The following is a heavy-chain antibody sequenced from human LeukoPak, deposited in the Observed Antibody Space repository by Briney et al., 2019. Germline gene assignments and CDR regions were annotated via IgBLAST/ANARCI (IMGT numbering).Heavy chain of an antibody. CDR1: GFTFSSYG. CDR3: ARDFKVRYSYGKYGMDV. V-gene: IGHV3-33*01. J-gene: IGHJ6*02. CDR2: VWYDGSNK. Sequence: PGRSLRLSCAASGFTFSSYGIHCVRQAPGKGLERVAVVWYDGSNKYYADSVKGRFTISRDNSKNTLYLQMNSLRAEDTAVYYCARDFKVRYSYGKYGMDVWGQGTTVTVSS. D-gene: IGHD5-18*01.